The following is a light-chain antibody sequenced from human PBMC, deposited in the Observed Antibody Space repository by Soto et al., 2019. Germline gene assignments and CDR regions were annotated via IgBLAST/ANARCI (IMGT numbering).Light chain of an antibody. CDR3: QQYGSSPIT. CDR2: DAS. V-gene: IGKV3-20*01. CDR1: QSVRSTS. J-gene: IGKJ5*01. Sequence: EIVLTQSPDTLSLSPGERATLSCRASQSVRSTSLAWYQQKPGQAPRLLIYDASNRATGIPDRFSGSGSGTDFTFIINRLEPEDFAVYYCQQYGSSPITFGQGTRLEIK.